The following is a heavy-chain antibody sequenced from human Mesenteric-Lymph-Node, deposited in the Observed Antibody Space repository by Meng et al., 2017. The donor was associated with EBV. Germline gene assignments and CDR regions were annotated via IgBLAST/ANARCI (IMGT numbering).Heavy chain of an antibody. Sequence: QVQQEEPGPVLVTPSETRSLTISCAGSSITSNSYAWGWSRQPPGKGLEWIGSMYYSGNTYYNPSLKSRVTIALDTSKNQFSLKLSSVTAADTAVYYCARGLRPGENWFDPWGQGALVTVSS. CDR2: MYYSGNT. CDR3: ARGLRPGENWFDP. D-gene: IGHD4-17*01. CDR1: GSSITSNSYA. J-gene: IGHJ5*02. V-gene: IGHV4-39*07.